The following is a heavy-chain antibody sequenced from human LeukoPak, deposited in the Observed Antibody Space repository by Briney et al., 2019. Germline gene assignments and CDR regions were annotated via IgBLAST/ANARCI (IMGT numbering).Heavy chain of an antibody. CDR3: ARGPTMIVVVTPRGAFDI. V-gene: IGHV4-30-2*01. D-gene: IGHD3-22*01. CDR2: IYHSGST. J-gene: IGHJ3*02. CDR1: GGSISSGGYS. Sequence: SETLSLTCAVSGGSISSGGYSWSWIRQPPGTGLEWIGYIYHSGSTYYNPSLKSRVTISVDRSKNQFSLKLSSVTAADTAVYYCARGPTMIVVVTPRGAFDIWGQGTMVTVSS.